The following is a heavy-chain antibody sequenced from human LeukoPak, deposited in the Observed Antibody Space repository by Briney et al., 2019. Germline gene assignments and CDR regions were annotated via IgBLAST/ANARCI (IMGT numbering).Heavy chain of an antibody. J-gene: IGHJ3*02. CDR1: GGSFSSSSYY. V-gene: IGHV4-61*01. CDR2: IYYSGST. Sequence: SETLSLTCTVSGGSFSSSSYYWSWIRQPPGKGLEWIGYIYYSGSTNYNPSLKSRVTISVDTSKNQFSLKLSSVTAADTAVYYCARGAPLRSAFDIWGQGTMVTVSS. CDR3: ARGAPLRSAFDI. D-gene: IGHD3-16*01.